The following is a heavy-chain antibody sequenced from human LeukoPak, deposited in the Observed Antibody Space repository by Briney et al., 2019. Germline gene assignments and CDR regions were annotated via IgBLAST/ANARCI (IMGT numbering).Heavy chain of an antibody. CDR2: IYYSGST. CDR3: ASPTLGYCSSTSCLTAEYFQH. Sequence: SETLSLTCTVSGGSISSSSYYWGWIRQPPGRGLEWIGSIYYSGSTYYNPSLKSRVTISVDTSKNHFSLKLSSVTAADTAVYYCASPTLGYCSSTSCLTAEYFQHWGQGTLVTVSS. J-gene: IGHJ1*01. CDR1: GGSISSSSYY. V-gene: IGHV4-39*01. D-gene: IGHD2-2*01.